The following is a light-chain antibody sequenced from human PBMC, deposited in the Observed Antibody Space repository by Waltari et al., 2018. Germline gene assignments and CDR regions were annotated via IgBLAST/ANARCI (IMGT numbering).Light chain of an antibody. CDR3: QTGGHGTWV. CDR1: SGHSTNV. CDR2: VNSDGSH. V-gene: IGLV4-69*01. Sequence: QLVLTQSPSASASLGASVKLTCTLSSGHSTNVIAWLQKRAEKGPRYLMKVNSDGSHNKGDEIPDRFSGSSSGAERYLTISSLQSEDEADYYCQTGGHGTWVFGGGTKLTVL. J-gene: IGLJ3*02.